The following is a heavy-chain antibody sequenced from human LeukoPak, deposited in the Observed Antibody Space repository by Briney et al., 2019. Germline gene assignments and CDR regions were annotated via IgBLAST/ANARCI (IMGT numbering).Heavy chain of an antibody. CDR1: GFTFSSHW. CDR3: ASPPHYDILTGINDAFDI. J-gene: IGHJ3*02. D-gene: IGHD3-9*01. CDR2: IKNDGSEK. V-gene: IGHV3-7*01. Sequence: GGSLRLSCAASGFTFSSHWMSWVRQAPGKGLEWVANIKNDGSEKYYVDSVKGRFSISRDNAKNSLYLQMNSLRAEDTAVYYCASPPHYDILTGINDAFDIWGQGTMVTVSS.